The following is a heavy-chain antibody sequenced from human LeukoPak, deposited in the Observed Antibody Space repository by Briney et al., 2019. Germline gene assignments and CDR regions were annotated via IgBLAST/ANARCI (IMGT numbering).Heavy chain of an antibody. D-gene: IGHD2/OR15-2a*01. Sequence: SETLSLTCTVSGGSISSYYWSWIRQPAGKGLEWIGSIYYSGSTYYNPSLKSRVTISVDTSKNQFSLKLSSVTAADTAVYYCARGFSMATLDYWGQGTLVTVSS. CDR2: IYYSGST. J-gene: IGHJ4*02. V-gene: IGHV4-4*07. CDR3: ARGFSMATLDY. CDR1: GGSISSYY.